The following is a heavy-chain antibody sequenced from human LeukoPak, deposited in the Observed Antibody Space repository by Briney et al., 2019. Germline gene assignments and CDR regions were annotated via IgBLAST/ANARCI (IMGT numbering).Heavy chain of an antibody. J-gene: IGHJ4*02. CDR1: GFTFSSYS. Sequence: PGGSLRLSCAASGFTFSSYSMNWVRQAPGKGLEWVSSISSSSSYIYYADSVKGRFTIPRDNAKNSLYLQMNSLRAEDTAVYYCAREGIAVAGTQIDYWGQGTLVTVSS. V-gene: IGHV3-21*01. CDR3: AREGIAVAGTQIDY. D-gene: IGHD6-19*01. CDR2: ISSSSSYI.